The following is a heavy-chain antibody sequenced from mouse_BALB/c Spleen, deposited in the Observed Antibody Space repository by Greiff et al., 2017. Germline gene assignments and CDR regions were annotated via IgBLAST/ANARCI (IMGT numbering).Heavy chain of an antibody. V-gene: IGHV14-3*02. CDR2: IDPANGNT. CDR3: ASPLYYGNSWFAY. D-gene: IGHD2-1*01. J-gene: IGHJ3*01. Sequence: EVQLQQSGAELVKPGASVKLSCTASGFNIKDTYMHWVKQRPEQGLEWIGRIDPANGNTKYDPKFQGKATIAADTSSNTAYLQLSSLTSEDTAVYYCASPLYYGNSWFAYWGQGTLVTVSA. CDR1: GFNIKDTY.